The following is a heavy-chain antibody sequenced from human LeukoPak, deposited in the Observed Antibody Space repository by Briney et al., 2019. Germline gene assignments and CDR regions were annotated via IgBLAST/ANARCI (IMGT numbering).Heavy chain of an antibody. CDR2: MSPNSGDT. Sequence: ASVKVSCKASGYTFTSFDINWVRQATGEGLEWMGWMSPNSGDTGYAQKFQGRVTMTRDTSINTAYTELSNLRSEDTAVYYCARVGLRGSGTHHDWFDSWGQGTLITVSS. CDR1: GYTFTSFD. CDR3: ARVGLRGSGTHHDWFDS. D-gene: IGHD3-10*01. V-gene: IGHV1-8*01. J-gene: IGHJ5*01.